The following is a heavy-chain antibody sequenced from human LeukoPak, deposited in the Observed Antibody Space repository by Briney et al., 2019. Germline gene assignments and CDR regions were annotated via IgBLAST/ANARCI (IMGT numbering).Heavy chain of an antibody. Sequence: GGSLRLSCAGSGFTFSSYIMGWVRQAPGKGLEWVANIKQDGSEKYYVDSVKGRFTISRDNAKNSLYLQMNSLRAEDTAVYYCARVGGYYYYYYYMDVWGKGTTVTVSS. V-gene: IGHV3-7*01. CDR2: IKQDGSEK. J-gene: IGHJ6*03. D-gene: IGHD3-10*01. CDR1: GFTFSSYI. CDR3: ARVGGYYYYYYYMDV.